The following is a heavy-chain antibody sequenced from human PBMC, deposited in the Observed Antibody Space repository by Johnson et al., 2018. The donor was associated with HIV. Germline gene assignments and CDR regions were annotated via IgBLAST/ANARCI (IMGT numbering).Heavy chain of an antibody. J-gene: IGHJ3*02. CDR1: GFNFNHAW. CDR3: ARDVANYYDPGAFDI. V-gene: IGHV3-15*01. Sequence: MQLVESGGGLVKPGKSLRLSCEASGFNFNHAWMSWVRQAPGKGLEWVGRIISERDGGTTDYSAPVKDRFTISRDDSTNTLYLQMNSLRAEDTAVYYCARDVANYYDPGAFDIWGQGTMVTVSS. D-gene: IGHD3-22*01. CDR2: IISERDGGTT.